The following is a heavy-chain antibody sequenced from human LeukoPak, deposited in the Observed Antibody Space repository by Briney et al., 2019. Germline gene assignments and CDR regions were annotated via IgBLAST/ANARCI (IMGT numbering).Heavy chain of an antibody. CDR2: IIGSGEST. CDR1: GFTFSTYA. Sequence: GGSLRLSCAASGFTFSTYAMSWVRQAPGKGLEWVSTIIGSGESTYYADSVKGRSTISRDNSKNTLYLQVNSLRVEDTGFYYCAKHLSSSSRYYYDSWGQGTLVTVSS. CDR3: AKHLSSSSRYYYDS. V-gene: IGHV3-23*01. D-gene: IGHD6-13*01. J-gene: IGHJ4*02.